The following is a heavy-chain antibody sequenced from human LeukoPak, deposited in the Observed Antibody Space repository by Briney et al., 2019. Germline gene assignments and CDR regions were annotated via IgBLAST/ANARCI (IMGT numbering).Heavy chain of an antibody. Sequence: SETLSLTCTVSGGSISSYYWSWIRQPPGKGLEWIGYIYYSGSTNYNPSLKSRVTISVDTSKNQFSLKLSSVTAADTAVYYCARDGGFSSGWKPLTFDYWGQGTRATVPS. D-gene: IGHD6-19*01. V-gene: IGHV4-59*01. J-gene: IGHJ4*02. CDR1: GGSISSYY. CDR3: ARDGGFSSGWKPLTFDY. CDR2: IYYSGST.